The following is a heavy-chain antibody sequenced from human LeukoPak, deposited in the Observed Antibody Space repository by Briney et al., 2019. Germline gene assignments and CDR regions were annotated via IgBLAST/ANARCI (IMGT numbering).Heavy chain of an antibody. J-gene: IGHJ4*01. CDR1: GGPFSRYY. Sequence: PSETLSLTCSVSGGPFSRYYWSWIRQPSGKELEWVGRVYTNGITNYNPSLKGRITISVDESKNQFSLILNSVTAADTAVYYCARGYGDYNIYFDYWGHGTLVTVAS. V-gene: IGHV4-4*07. CDR2: VYTNGIT. D-gene: IGHD4-17*01. CDR3: ARGYGDYNIYFDY.